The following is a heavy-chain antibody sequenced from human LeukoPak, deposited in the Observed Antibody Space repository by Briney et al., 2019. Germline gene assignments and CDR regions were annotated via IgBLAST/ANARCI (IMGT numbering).Heavy chain of an antibody. CDR3: ARSRSSAWYIGWFDP. CDR1: GDSISSSSYY. V-gene: IGHV4-39*02. J-gene: IGHJ5*02. D-gene: IGHD6-13*01. Sequence: PSETLSLTCAVSGDSISSSSYYWGWIRQPPGKGLEWIGIIYYSGSTYYNPSLKSRVTISVDTSKSHFSLKLSSVSAADTALYYCARSRSSAWYIGWFDPWGQGTLVTVSS. CDR2: IYYSGST.